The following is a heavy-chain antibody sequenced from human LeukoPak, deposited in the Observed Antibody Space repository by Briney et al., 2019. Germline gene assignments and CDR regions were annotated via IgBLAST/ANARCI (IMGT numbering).Heavy chain of an antibody. CDR2: IRASGGST. V-gene: IGHV3-23*01. J-gene: IGHJ6*02. D-gene: IGHD2-15*01. Sequence: GGSLRLSCAVSGFIFNSYAMSWARQAPGKGLEWVSAIRASGGSTYYADSVKGRFTISRDNSKNTLYLQMNSLRAEDTAIYYCAKVVGFYYYSGVDVWGQGTTVTVSS. CDR3: AKVVGFYYYSGVDV. CDR1: GFIFNSYA.